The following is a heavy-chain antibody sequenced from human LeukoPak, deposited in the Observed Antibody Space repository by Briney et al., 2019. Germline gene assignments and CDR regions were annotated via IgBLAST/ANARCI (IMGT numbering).Heavy chain of an antibody. CDR2: INAGNGNT. J-gene: IGHJ4*02. Sequence: GASVKVSCKASGYTFTSYAMHWVRQAPRQGLEWMGWINAGNGNTKYSQKFQGRVTITRDTSASTAYMELSSLRSEDTAVYYCARVREVHGSGKLEFDYWGQGTLVTVSS. CDR1: GYTFTSYA. V-gene: IGHV1-3*01. CDR3: ARVREVHGSGKLEFDY. D-gene: IGHD3-10*01.